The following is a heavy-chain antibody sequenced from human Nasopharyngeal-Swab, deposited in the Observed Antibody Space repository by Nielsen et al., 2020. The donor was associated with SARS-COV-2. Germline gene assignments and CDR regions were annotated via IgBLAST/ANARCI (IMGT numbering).Heavy chain of an antibody. V-gene: IGHV4-30-4*01. Sequence: SETLSLTCTVSGGSISSGDYYWSWIRQPPGKGLEWIGYIYYSGSTYYNPSLKSRVTISVDTSKNQFSLKLSSVTAADTAVYYCARDPYYYDSGGYYYYYGMDVWGQGTTVTVSS. D-gene: IGHD3-22*01. CDR2: IYYSGST. J-gene: IGHJ6*02. CDR3: ARDPYYYDSGGYYYYYGMDV. CDR1: GGSISSGDYY.